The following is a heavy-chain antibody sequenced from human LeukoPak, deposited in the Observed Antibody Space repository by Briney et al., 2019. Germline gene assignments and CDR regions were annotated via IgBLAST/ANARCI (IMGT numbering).Heavy chain of an antibody. Sequence: GESLKISCKGSGYSFTTSWIVWLRQLPGKVLEWMGIIYPGDSDTIYSPSFRGQVTISADKSISTAYLQWSGLKASDTAMYYCARSGYSGYGIDYWGQGTLVTVSS. J-gene: IGHJ4*02. V-gene: IGHV5-51*01. CDR3: ARSGYSGYGIDY. D-gene: IGHD5-12*01. CDR2: IYPGDSDT. CDR1: GYSFTTSW.